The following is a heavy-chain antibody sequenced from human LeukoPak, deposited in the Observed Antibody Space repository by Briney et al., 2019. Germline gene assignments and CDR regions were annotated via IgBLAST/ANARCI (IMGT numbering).Heavy chain of an antibody. D-gene: IGHD3-10*01. CDR2: IRSDGST. CDR3: ARGGEYGAGSCSFDM. J-gene: IGHJ3*02. Sequence: GGSLRLSCAASGFTFSSYCIHWVRQAPGKGLVWVSRIRSDGSTIYTDSVKGRFNISRDNAKNTLYLQMNRLRPEDTAVYYCARGGEYGAGSCSFDMGGEATMVTVS. CDR1: GFTFSSYC. V-gene: IGHV3-74*01.